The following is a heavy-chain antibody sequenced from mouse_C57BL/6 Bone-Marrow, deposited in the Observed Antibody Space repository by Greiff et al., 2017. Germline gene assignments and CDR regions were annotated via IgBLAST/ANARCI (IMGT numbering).Heavy chain of an antibody. V-gene: IGHV1-74*01. D-gene: IGHD1-1*01. CDR3: GMESTVVEDAMDY. J-gene: IGHJ4*01. CDR1: GYTFTSYW. CDR2: IHPSDSDT. Sequence: VQLQQPGAELVKPGASVKVSCKASGYTFTSYWMHWVKQRPGQGLEWIGRIHPSDSDTNYNQKFKGKATLTVDNSSSTAYMQISSLTSEDSAVXYGGMESTVVEDAMDYWGQGTSVTVSS.